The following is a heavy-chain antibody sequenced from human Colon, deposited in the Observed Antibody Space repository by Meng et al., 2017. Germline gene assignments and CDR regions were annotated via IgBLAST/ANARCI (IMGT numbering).Heavy chain of an antibody. J-gene: IGHJ4*02. V-gene: IGHV6-1*01. CDR1: GDSVSSNRAL. CDR3: TTWYGEY. CDR2: TYYRSEWQN. D-gene: IGHD3-10*01. Sequence: QLQLQQSGPGLVKPSQTFSLTCAISGDSVSSNRALWHWVRQSPSRGLEWLGQTYYRSEWQNHYGVSVKSRITINADTSRNHFSLHLNSVTPEDTAVYYCTTWYGEYWGQGTLVTVSS.